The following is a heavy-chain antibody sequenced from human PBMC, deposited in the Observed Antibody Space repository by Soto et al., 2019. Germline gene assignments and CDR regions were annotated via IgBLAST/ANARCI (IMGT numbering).Heavy chain of an antibody. J-gene: IGHJ4*02. CDR3: AREGRDYSNYAYFDY. CDR1: GFTVSSNY. Sequence: PGGSLRLSCAASGFTVSSNYMSWVRQAPGKGLEWVSVIYSGGSTYYADSVKGRFTISRDNSKNTLYLQMNSLRAEDTAVYYCAREGRDYSNYAYFDYWGQGTLVTVSS. D-gene: IGHD4-4*01. CDR2: IYSGGST. V-gene: IGHV3-66*01.